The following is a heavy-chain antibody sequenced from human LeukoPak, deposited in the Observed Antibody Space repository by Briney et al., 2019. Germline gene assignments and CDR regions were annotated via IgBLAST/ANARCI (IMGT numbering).Heavy chain of an antibody. Sequence: SETLSLTCTVSGGSISSYYWSWIRQPPGKGLEWIGYISYSGSTNYNPSLKSRVTISVDTSKNQFSLKLTSVTAADTATYYCARTVGYSSPLGFWGQGTLVTVSS. D-gene: IGHD4-11*01. CDR2: ISYSGST. J-gene: IGHJ4*02. V-gene: IGHV4-59*13. CDR3: ARTVGYSSPLGF. CDR1: GGSISSYY.